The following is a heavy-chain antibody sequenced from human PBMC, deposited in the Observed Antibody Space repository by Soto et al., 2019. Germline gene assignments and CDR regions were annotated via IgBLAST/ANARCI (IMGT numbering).Heavy chain of an antibody. J-gene: IGHJ6*02. CDR2: INPNGGGT. Sequence: ASVKVSCKASGYTFTGYYMHWVRQAPGQGLEWMGWINPNGGGTNYAQKFQGRVTMTRDTSISTAYMELSRLRSDDTAVYYCARGDGYINYYYYGMDVWGQGTTVTVSS. CDR1: GYTFTGYY. CDR3: ARGDGYINYYYYGMDV. D-gene: IGHD5-12*01. V-gene: IGHV1-2*02.